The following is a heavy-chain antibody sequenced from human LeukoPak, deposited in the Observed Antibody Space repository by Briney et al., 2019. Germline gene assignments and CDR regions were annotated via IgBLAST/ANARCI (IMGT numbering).Heavy chain of an antibody. CDR1: GFTFSSYA. Sequence: SGGSLRLSCAASGFTFSSYAMSWVRQAPGKGLEWVSAISGSGGSTYYADSVKGRFTISRDNSKNTLYLQMNSLRAEDTAVYYCAKTVPRYCGGDCYPSVNWFDPWGQGTLVTVSS. J-gene: IGHJ5*02. V-gene: IGHV3-23*01. D-gene: IGHD2-21*02. CDR3: AKTVPRYCGGDCYPSVNWFDP. CDR2: ISGSGGST.